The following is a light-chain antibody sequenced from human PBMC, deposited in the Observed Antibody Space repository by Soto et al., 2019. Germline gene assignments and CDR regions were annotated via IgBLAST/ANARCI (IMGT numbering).Light chain of an antibody. CDR3: QQYYSTPLT. CDR2: WAS. J-gene: IGKJ4*01. CDR1: QSVLYSSNNKIY. Sequence: DIVMTQSPDSLAVSLGERATINCKSIQSVLYSSNNKIYLAWYQQKPGQPPKLLIYWASTRESGVPDRFSASGSGTDFTLTIRSLQAEDVAVYFCQQYYSTPLTFGGGTKVDIK. V-gene: IGKV4-1*01.